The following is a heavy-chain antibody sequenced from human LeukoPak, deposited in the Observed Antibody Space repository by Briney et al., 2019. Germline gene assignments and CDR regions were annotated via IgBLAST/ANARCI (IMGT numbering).Heavy chain of an antibody. CDR3: ARSLGYDSSGYYDY. CDR1: GYTFTSYG. V-gene: IGHV1-3*03. CDR2: INAGNGNT. Sequence: ASVKVSCKASGYTFTSYGISWVRQAPGQRLEWMGWINAGNGNTKYSQEFQGRVTITRDTSASTAYMELSSLRSEDMAVYYCARSLGYDSSGYYDYWGQGTLVTVSS. J-gene: IGHJ4*02. D-gene: IGHD3-22*01.